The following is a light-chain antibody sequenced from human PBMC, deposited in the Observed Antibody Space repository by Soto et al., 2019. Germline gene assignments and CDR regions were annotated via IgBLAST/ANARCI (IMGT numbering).Light chain of an antibody. CDR2: AAS. CDR3: QQTYSTPQT. CDR1: QSITSF. J-gene: IGKJ1*01. Sequence: DIQMTQSPSSLSASVGDRVTITCRASQSITSFLNWYQQKPGKAPKLLMYAASSLQSGVPSRFGGSGSGTDFTLTINSLQPEDSATYYCQQTYSTPQTFGQGTKVDSK. V-gene: IGKV1-39*01.